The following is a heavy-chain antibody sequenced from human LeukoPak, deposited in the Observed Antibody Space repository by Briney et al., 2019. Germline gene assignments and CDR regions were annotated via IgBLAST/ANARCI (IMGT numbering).Heavy chain of an antibody. CDR3: VRRSSGTTYDY. D-gene: IGHD1-7*01. CDR1: GFTVSSNY. J-gene: IGHJ4*02. CDR2: IYSGGST. Sequence: GGSLRLSCAASGFTVSSNYMSWVRQAPGKGLEWVSVIYSGGSTYYADSMKGRFTISRDSSENTLYLQMNNVRADDTAVYYCVRRSSGTTYDYWGQGIQVTVSS. V-gene: IGHV3-53*01.